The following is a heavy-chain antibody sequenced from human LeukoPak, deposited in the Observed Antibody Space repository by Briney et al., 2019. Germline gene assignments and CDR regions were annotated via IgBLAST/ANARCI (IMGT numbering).Heavy chain of an antibody. D-gene: IGHD3-10*01. CDR2: IKQDGSEK. CDR1: GFTFTTYW. CDR3: ARVTGSYYFYHYMDV. Sequence: GGSLRLSCVGSGFTFTTYWMSWVRQAPGKGLEWVANIKQDGSEKYYVDSVKGRFTISRDNANNSLYLQMNSLRAEDTAVYYCARVTGSYYFYHYMDVWGKGTTVTVSS. V-gene: IGHV3-7*01. J-gene: IGHJ6*03.